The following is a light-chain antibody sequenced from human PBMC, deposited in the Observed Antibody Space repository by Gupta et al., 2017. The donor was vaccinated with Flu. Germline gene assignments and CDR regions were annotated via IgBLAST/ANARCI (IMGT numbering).Light chain of an antibody. CDR3: QSYDSSNPWV. CDR2: EDN. V-gene: IGLV6-57*01. J-gene: IGLJ3*02. Sequence: SGSIASNYVQWYQQRPGSSPSTVIYEDNQRPSGVPDRFSGSIDSSSNSASLTISGLKTEDEADYYCQSYDSSNPWVFGGGTKLTVL. CDR1: SGSIASNY.